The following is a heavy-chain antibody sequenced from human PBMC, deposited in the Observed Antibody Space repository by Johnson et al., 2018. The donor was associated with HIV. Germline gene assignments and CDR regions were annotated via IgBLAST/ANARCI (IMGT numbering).Heavy chain of an antibody. V-gene: IGHV3-9*01. CDR3: GRELLDAFDI. D-gene: IGHD2-15*01. CDR1: GFTFDDYA. Sequence: VQLVESGGGVVQPGRSLRLSCVASGFTFDDYAMDWVRQAPGKGLEWVSGISWNSGSIGYADSVKGRFTISRDNAKNALYLQMKGLRAEDTALYYCGRELLDAFDIWGQGTMVTVSS. J-gene: IGHJ3*02. CDR2: ISWNSGSI.